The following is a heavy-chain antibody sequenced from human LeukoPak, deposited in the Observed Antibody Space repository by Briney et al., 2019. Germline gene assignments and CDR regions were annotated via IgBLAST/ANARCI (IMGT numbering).Heavy chain of an antibody. CDR3: ARDPYYYDSSGCFDY. Sequence: PGGSLRLSCAASGFTFSSYEVNWVRQAPGKGLEWVSYISSSGSTIYYADSVKGRFTISRDNAKNSLYLQMNSLRAEDTAVYYCARDPYYYDSSGCFDYWGQGTLVTVSS. V-gene: IGHV3-48*03. D-gene: IGHD3-22*01. CDR1: GFTFSSYE. J-gene: IGHJ4*02. CDR2: ISSSGSTI.